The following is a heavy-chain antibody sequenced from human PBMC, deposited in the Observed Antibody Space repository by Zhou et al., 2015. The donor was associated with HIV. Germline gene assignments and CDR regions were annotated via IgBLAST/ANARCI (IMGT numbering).Heavy chain of an antibody. Sequence: QVQLVQSGAEVKKPGSSVRVSCKAAGDTFSSYAINWVRQAPGQGLEWMGGIIPLFGTANYAQKFQGRVTISADESTSTSYMELSSLRSEDTAVYYCARDLGEMTVGYFDYWGQGTLVTVSS. CDR2: IIPLFGTA. V-gene: IGHV1-69*01. D-gene: IGHD2-15*01. J-gene: IGHJ4*02. CDR3: ARDLGEMTVGYFDY. CDR1: GDTFSSYA.